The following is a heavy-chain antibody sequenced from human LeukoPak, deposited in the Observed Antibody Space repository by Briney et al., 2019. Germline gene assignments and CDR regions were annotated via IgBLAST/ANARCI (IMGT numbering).Heavy chain of an antibody. J-gene: IGHJ4*02. CDR2: INHSRST. CDR1: GGSFSGYY. Sequence: SETLSLTCAVYGGSFSGYYWSWIRQPPGKGLEWIGEINHSRSTNYNPSLKSRVTISVDTSKNQLSLKLSSVTAADTAVYYCASSGGYYYDSSGRFDYWGQGTLVTVSS. D-gene: IGHD3-22*01. CDR3: ASSGGYYYDSSGRFDY. V-gene: IGHV4-34*01.